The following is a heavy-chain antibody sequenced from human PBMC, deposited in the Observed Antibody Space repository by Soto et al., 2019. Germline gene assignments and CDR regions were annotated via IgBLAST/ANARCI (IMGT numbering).Heavy chain of an antibody. CDR1: GFSFSGYW. V-gene: IGHV3-7*01. Sequence: PGGSLRLSCGASGFSFSGYWMTWVRHAPGKGLEWVANMNQAGSEKNYVDSVKGRFTISRDNAQNSLYLQMSSLRAEDTAVYYCVKDKDSGYYYEVAFDIWGQGTMVTVSS. J-gene: IGHJ3*02. D-gene: IGHD3-22*01. CDR3: VKDKDSGYYYEVAFDI. CDR2: MNQAGSEK.